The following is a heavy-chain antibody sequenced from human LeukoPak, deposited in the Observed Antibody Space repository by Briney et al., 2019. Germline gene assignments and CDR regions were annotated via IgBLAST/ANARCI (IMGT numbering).Heavy chain of an antibody. CDR3: TSSIVGASRVDY. V-gene: IGHV3-73*01. D-gene: IGHD1-26*01. CDR2: IKSKANSYAT. Sequence: PGGSLRLSCATSGFTFSGSAMHWVRQASGKGLEWVGHIKSKANSYATSYAASVKGRFTISRDDSKNTAYLQMRSLKAGDTAVYYCTSSIVGASRVDYWGQGTLVTVSS. J-gene: IGHJ4*02. CDR1: GFTFSGSA.